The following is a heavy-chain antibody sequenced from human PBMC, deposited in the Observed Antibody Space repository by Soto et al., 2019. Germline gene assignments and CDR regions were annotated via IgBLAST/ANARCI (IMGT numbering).Heavy chain of an antibody. V-gene: IGHV1-18*01. CDR3: VSFSRYSSTVYYYMDV. D-gene: IGHD6-19*01. CDR2: ISAYNGNT. J-gene: IGHJ6*03. Sequence: ASVKVSCKASGYTFTSYGISWVRQAPGQGLEWMGWISAYNGNTNYAQKLQGRVTMTTDTSTSTAYMELRSLRSDDTAVYYCVSFSRYSSTVYYYMDVWGKGTTVTVSS. CDR1: GYTFTSYG.